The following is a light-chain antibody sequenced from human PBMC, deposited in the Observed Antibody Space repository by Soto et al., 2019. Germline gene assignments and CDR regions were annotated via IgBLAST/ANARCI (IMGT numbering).Light chain of an antibody. CDR3: LLYYGGAQLV. V-gene: IGLV7-43*01. Sequence: QAVVTQEPSLTVSPGGTVTLICASSTGAVTSGNYPSWFQQKPGQTPRTLIYTTNSRHSWTPARFSGSLLGGKAALTLSGVQPEDEAEYYCLLYYGGAQLVFGGGTKVTVL. J-gene: IGLJ3*02. CDR2: TTN. CDR1: TGAVTSGNY.